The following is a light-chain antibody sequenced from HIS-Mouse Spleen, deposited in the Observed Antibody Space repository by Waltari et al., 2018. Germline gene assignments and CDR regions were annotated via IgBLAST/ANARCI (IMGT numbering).Light chain of an antibody. V-gene: IGLV3-10*01. CDR2: EDS. CDR1: ASPKKY. CDR3: YSTDSSGNHRV. J-gene: IGLJ2*01. Sequence: SYELTQPPSVSVSPGQTARTTCSGDASPKKYAYWYQQKSGQAPVLVIYEDSKRPYGIPERFSGSSSGTMATLTISGAQVEDEADYYCYSTDSSGNHRVFGGGTKLTVL.